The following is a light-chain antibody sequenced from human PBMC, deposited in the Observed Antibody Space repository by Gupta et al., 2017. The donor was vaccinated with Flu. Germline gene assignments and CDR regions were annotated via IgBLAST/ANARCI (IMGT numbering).Light chain of an antibody. V-gene: IGLV2-14*03. CDR3: CSFASSDNLV. J-gene: IGLJ1*01. CDR1: INDIGAYKY. Sequence: QSALTQPASVSGSPGQSITVSCVGTINDIGAYKYVSWYQHHPGKAPNLIIFDVSHRPAGVARRFSASKSGNTASLTISALQEADAADYFGCSFASSDNLVFGAGTKVTVL. CDR2: DVS.